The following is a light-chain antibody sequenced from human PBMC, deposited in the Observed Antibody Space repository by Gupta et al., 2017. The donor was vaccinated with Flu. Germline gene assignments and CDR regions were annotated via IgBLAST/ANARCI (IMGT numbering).Light chain of an antibody. CDR2: GAS. J-gene: IGKJ4*01. Sequence: PGERVTLSCRASHSIITNLAWYQQKPGLPPRLLVYGASTRATGIPARFSGSGSGKEFTLTISSLQSEDSAIYYCQQYNNWPPLTFGGEAKVEIK. V-gene: IGKV3-15*01. CDR1: HSIITN. CDR3: QQYNNWPPLT.